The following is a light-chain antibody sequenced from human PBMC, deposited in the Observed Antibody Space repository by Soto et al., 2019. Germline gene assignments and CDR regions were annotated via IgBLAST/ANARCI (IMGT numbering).Light chain of an antibody. V-gene: IGKV1-9*01. CDR3: QRLNSYRDT. J-gene: IGKJ5*01. CDR2: AAS. CDR1: QGISSY. Sequence: SQLTQSPSSLSASVGDRVTITCRASQGISSYLAWYQQKPGKAPKLLIYAASTLQSGVPSRFSGSGSGTDFTLTISSLQPEDFATYYCQRLNSYRDTFGQGTRLEIK.